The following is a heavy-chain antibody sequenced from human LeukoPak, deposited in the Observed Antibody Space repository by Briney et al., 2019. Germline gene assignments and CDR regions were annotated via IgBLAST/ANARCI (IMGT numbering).Heavy chain of an antibody. Sequence: GGSLRLSCAASGFTFSSYWIHWVRQAPGKGLVWVSRINSDGSSTSYADSVKGRFTISRDNSKSTLFLQMNSLRAEDTAIYYCAKDRVSPGFNLFDPWGQGTLVTVSS. V-gene: IGHV3-74*01. J-gene: IGHJ5*02. CDR2: INSDGSST. CDR3: AKDRVSPGFNLFDP. CDR1: GFTFSSYW. D-gene: IGHD2/OR15-2a*01.